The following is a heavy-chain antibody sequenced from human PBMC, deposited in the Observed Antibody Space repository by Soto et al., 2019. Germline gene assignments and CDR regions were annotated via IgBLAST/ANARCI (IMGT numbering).Heavy chain of an antibody. CDR2: IYNSGST. Sequence: PSETLSLTCTVSGGSISSSSYYWGWIRKPPGKGLEWIGRIYNSGSTYYNPSLKSRVTISLHTSMNLLSLKMSSVTAADTAVYFCVRTDCSGGSCYLAGDAFDIWGQETMAT. D-gene: IGHD2-15*01. J-gene: IGHJ3*02. CDR3: VRTDCSGGSCYLAGDAFDI. CDR1: GGSISSSSYY. V-gene: IGHV4-39*01.